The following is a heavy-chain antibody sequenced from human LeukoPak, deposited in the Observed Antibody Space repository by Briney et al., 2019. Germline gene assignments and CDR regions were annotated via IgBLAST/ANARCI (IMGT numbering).Heavy chain of an antibody. D-gene: IGHD4-17*01. CDR3: ARGGDYGDYQGT. V-gene: IGHV3-48*01. Sequence: PGGSLRLSCAASGFTFSLYNMNWVRQAPGKGLEWISYIRNDGGSIYYAHSVRGRFTISRDNAKSSLYLQMNSLGAEDTAVYYCARGGDYGDYQGTWGQGTLVTVPS. CDR2: IRNDGGSI. CDR1: GFTFSLYN. J-gene: IGHJ5*02.